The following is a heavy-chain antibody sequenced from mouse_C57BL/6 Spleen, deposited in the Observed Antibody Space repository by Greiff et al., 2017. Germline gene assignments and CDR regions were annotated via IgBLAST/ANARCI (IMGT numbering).Heavy chain of an antibody. D-gene: IGHD1-1*01. CDR2: FHPYNDDT. J-gene: IGHJ1*03. CDR3: ARRGYYSGSSDWWYFDV. CDR1: GYTFTTYP. V-gene: IGHV1-47*01. Sequence: QVQLQQSGAELVKPGASVKMSCKASGYTFTTYPIEWMKQNHGKSLEWIGNFHPYNDDTKYTEKFKGKATLTAEKSSSTVYLELSRLTSDDSAVYYCARRGYYSGSSDWWYFDVWGTGTTVTVSS.